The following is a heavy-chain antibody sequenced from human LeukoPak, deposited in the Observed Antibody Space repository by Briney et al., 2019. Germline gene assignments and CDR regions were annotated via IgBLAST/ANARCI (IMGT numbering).Heavy chain of an antibody. J-gene: IGHJ4*02. CDR2: IIPAPGIS. Sequence: ASVKVSCKASGVTFSNYAVSWVRQAPGQGLEWMGGIIPAPGISNYAQKFQGRVTITADESTSTAYMELSSLRSDDTAVYYCARGYGDPPGYWGQGTLVTVSS. CDR3: ARGYGDPPGY. CDR1: GVTFSNYA. V-gene: IGHV1-69*10. D-gene: IGHD4-17*01.